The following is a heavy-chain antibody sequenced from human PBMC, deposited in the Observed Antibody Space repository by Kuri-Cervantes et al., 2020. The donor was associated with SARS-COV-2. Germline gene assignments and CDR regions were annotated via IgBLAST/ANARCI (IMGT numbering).Heavy chain of an antibody. J-gene: IGHJ4*02. Sequence: GGSLRLSCAASGFTFSNAWMSWVRQAPGKGLEWVSVIYSGGSTYYADSVKGRFTISRDNSKNTLYLQMNSLRAEDTAVYYCARDYGDFYFDYWGQGTLVPVSS. CDR3: ARDYGDFYFDY. V-gene: IGHV3-66*01. CDR1: GFTFSNAW. D-gene: IGHD4-17*01. CDR2: IYSGGST.